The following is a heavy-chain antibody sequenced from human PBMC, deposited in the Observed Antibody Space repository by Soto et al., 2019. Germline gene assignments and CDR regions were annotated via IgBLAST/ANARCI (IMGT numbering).Heavy chain of an antibody. V-gene: IGHV1-3*01. J-gene: IGHJ4*02. CDR3: AREPPYPSYCSSTSCYGDYFDY. CDR2: INAGNCNT. D-gene: IGHD2-2*01. CDR1: GYTFTSYA. Sequence: GASVKVSCKASGYTFTSYAMHWVRQAPGQRLEWMGWINAGNCNTKYSQKFQGRFTISRDNSKNTLYLQMNSLRAEDTAVYYCAREPPYPSYCSSTSCYGDYFDYWGQGTLVTVSS.